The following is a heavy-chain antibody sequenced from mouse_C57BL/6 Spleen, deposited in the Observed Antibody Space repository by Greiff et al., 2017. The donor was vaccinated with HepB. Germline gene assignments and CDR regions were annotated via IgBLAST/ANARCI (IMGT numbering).Heavy chain of an antibody. CDR1: GYTFTSYW. D-gene: IGHD1-1*01. CDR2: INPSNGGT. J-gene: IGHJ1*03. CDR3: ARSYYGSSRYFDV. V-gene: IGHV1-53*01. Sequence: VQLQQPGTELVKPGASVKLSCKASGYTFTSYWMHWVKQRPGQGLEWIGNINPSNGGTNYNEKFKSKATLTVDKSSSTAYMQLSSLTSEDSAVYDCARSYYGSSRYFDVWGTGTTVTVSS.